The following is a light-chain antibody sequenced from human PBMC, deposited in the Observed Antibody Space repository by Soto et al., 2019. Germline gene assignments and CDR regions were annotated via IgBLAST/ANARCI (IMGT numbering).Light chain of an antibody. V-gene: IGKV1-39*01. CDR2: AAS. CDR3: QQSYSTPFT. CDR1: QSISSY. Sequence: DIQMTQSPSSLSASVGDRVTITCRASQSISSYLNWYQQNPGKAPKLLIYAASSLQSGVPSRFSGNRSGTDFTLTISSLQPEDFATDYCQQSYSTPFTFGQGTRLEIK. J-gene: IGKJ5*01.